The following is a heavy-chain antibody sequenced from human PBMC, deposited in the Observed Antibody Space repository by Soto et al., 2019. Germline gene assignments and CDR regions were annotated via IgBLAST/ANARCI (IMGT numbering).Heavy chain of an antibody. CDR1: GGSIRRGGYY. J-gene: IGHJ3*01. V-gene: IGHV4-31*03. CDR2: IYRSERG. D-gene: IGHD1-1*01. CDR3: ASRIGLSGIGYDGYDL. Sequence: PSETLSLTCNVYGGSIRRGGYYLNWIRQFPGKGLELFGSIYRSERGEYILSLQSRVGISADTSDHLSFLRLTSVTAADTATYYCASRIGLSGIGYDGYDLWCQGTLVT.